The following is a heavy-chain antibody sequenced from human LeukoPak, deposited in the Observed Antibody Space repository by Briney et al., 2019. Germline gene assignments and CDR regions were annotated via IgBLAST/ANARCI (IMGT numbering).Heavy chain of an antibody. CDR2: ISGSGGST. D-gene: IGHD3-22*01. CDR3: AKRGVVIRVILVGFHKEAYYFDS. CDR1: GITLSNYG. Sequence: GGSLRLSCAVSGITLSNYGMSWVRQAPGKGLEWVAGISGSGGSTNYAASVKGRFTISRDNPKNTLYLQMNSLRAEDTAVYFCAKRGVVIRVILVGFHKEAYYFDSWGQGALVTVSS. V-gene: IGHV3-23*01. J-gene: IGHJ4*02.